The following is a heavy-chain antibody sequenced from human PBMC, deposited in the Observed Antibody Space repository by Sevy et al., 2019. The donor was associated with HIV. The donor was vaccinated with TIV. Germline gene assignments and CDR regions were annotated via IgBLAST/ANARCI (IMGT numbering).Heavy chain of an antibody. Sequence: GGSLRLSCATSGFIVSTTYISWVSQAPGKGLEWVSVVYSGGSSYYADSVKGRFTISRDTSTNTVYLQMNSLRAEDTAIYYCARTRGYRLPLDFWGQGTLVTVSS. D-gene: IGHD5-18*01. V-gene: IGHV3-53*01. J-gene: IGHJ4*02. CDR2: VYSGGSS. CDR3: ARTRGYRLPLDF. CDR1: GFIVSTTY.